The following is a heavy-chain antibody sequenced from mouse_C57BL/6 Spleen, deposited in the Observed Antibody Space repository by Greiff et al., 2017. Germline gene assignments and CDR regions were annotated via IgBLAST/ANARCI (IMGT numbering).Heavy chain of an antibody. CDR3: ARSNGSVDY. CDR1: GYTFTSYW. J-gene: IGHJ2*01. CDR2: IDPSESYT. Sequence: QVQLQQPGAELVKPGASVKLSCKASGYTFTSYWMQWVKQRPGQGLEWIGEIDPSESYTNYNQKFKGKATLTVDTSSSTAYMQLSSLTSEDSAVYYCARSNGSVDYWGQGTTLTVSS. V-gene: IGHV1-50*01. D-gene: IGHD1-1*01.